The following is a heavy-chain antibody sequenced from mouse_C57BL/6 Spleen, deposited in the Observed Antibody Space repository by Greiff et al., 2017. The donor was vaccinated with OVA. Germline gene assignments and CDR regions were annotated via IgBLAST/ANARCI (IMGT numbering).Heavy chain of an antibody. Sequence: EVKLVESGPELVKPGASVKISCKASGYSFTGYYMHWVKQSSEKSLEWIGEINPSTGGTSYNQKFKGKATLTVDKSSSTAYMQLKSLTSEDSAVYYCAREEDYWGQGTSVTVSS. J-gene: IGHJ4*01. CDR2: INPSTGGT. V-gene: IGHV1-43*01. CDR3: AREEDY. CDR1: GYSFTGYY.